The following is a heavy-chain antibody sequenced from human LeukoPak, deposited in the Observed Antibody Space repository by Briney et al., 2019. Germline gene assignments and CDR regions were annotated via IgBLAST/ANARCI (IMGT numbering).Heavy chain of an antibody. J-gene: IGHJ4*02. V-gene: IGHV3-7*03. CDR2: IKQDGSEK. CDR1: GFTFSSYW. D-gene: IGHD3-9*01. Sequence: GGSLRLSCAASGFTFSSYWMSWFRQAPGKGLEWVANIKQDGSEKYYVDSVKGRFTISRDNAKNSLYLQMNSLRAEDTAVYYCARVGIGGKLRYFDWLLRMPYYFDYWGQGTLVTVSS. CDR3: ARVGIGGKLRYFDWLLRMPYYFDY.